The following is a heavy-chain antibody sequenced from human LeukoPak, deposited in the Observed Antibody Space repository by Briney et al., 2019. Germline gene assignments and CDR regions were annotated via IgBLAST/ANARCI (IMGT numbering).Heavy chain of an antibody. Sequence: SETLSLTCTVSGGSISSYYWSWIRQPPGKGLEWIGFIYYSGSTNYNPSLKSRVTISVDTSKNQFSLTLSSVTAADTAVYYCARVLGDSSGYPYYFDYWGQGTLVTVSS. CDR1: GGSISSYY. CDR3: ARVLGDSSGYPYYFDY. CDR2: IYYSGST. V-gene: IGHV4-59*01. J-gene: IGHJ4*02. D-gene: IGHD3-22*01.